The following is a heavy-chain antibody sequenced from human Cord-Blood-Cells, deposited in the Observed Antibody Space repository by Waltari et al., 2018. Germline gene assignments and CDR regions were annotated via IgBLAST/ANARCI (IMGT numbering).Heavy chain of an antibody. V-gene: IGHV3-30-3*01. CDR3: CSSTSCYY. CDR1: GIPFSSSA. J-gene: IGHJ4*02. CDR2: ISYDGSNK. D-gene: IGHD2-2*01. Sequence: QVQLVESGGGVVQPGMSLRLFCAASGIPFSSSATHWVRQAPGKGLEWVAVISYDGSNKYYADSVKGRFTISRDNSKNTLYLQMNSLRAEDTAVYYCCSSTSCYYWGQGTLVTVSS.